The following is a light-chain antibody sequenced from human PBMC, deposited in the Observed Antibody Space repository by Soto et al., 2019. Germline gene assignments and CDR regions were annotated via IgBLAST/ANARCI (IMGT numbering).Light chain of an antibody. CDR3: QQSYSPPFT. CDR2: DAS. J-gene: IGKJ3*01. V-gene: IGKV1-33*01. CDR1: QDIRNF. Sequence: DIQMTQSPSSLSASVGDRVTITCQASQDIRNFLNWYQQRPGKAPKLLISDASSLEAGVPQRFSGSGFGTDFTLAISSLQAEDFATYFCQQSYSPPFTFGPGTTVDIK.